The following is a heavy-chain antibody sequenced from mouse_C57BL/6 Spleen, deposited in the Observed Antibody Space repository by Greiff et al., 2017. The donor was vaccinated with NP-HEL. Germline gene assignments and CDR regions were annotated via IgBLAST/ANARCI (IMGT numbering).Heavy chain of an antibody. CDR2: IYPGDGDT. Sequence: VQLQQSGAELVKPGASVKISCKASGYAFSSYWMNWVKQRPGKGLEWIGQIYPGDGDTNYNGKFKGKATLTADKSSSTAYMQLSSMTSEDSAVYFCARRLGSSYYYAMDYWGQGTSVTVSS. J-gene: IGHJ4*01. D-gene: IGHD1-1*01. V-gene: IGHV1-80*01. CDR3: ARRLGSSYYYAMDY. CDR1: GYAFSSYW.